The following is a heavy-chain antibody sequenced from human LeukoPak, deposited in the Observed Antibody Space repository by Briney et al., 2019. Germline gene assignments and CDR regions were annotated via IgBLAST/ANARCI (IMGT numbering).Heavy chain of an antibody. J-gene: IGHJ5*02. CDR1: GGSISSGGYS. V-gene: IGHV4-30-2*01. D-gene: IGHD3-22*01. CDR2: IYHSGST. Sequence: SETLSLTCAVSGGSISSGGYSWSWIRQPPGKGLEWIGYIYHSGSTNYNPSLKSRVTISVDTSKNQFSLKLSSVTAADTAVYYCARGLRRGYYYDSSGYPWFDPWGQGTLVTVSS. CDR3: ARGLRRGYYYDSSGYPWFDP.